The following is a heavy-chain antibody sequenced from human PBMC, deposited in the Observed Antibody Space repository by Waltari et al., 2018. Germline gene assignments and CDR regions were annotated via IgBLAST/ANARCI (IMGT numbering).Heavy chain of an antibody. J-gene: IGHJ4*02. Sequence: EVQLLESGGGLVQPGGSLRLSCAASGFTFSSYAMRWVRQAPGKGLGWGSAIRGSGGSTYYANSGKGRFTISRDNSKNPLYLQMNSLRAEDAAVYYCAKDRSGLLYYFDYWGQGTLVTVSS. CDR2: IRGSGGST. CDR1: GFTFSSYA. V-gene: IGHV3-23*01. D-gene: IGHD2-15*01. CDR3: AKDRSGLLYYFDY.